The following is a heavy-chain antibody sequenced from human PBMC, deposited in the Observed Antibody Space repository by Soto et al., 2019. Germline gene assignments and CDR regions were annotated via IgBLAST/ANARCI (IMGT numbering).Heavy chain of an antibody. Sequence: PSETLSLTCTVSVGSISSGGYYWSWIRQHPGKGLEWIGYIYYSGSTYYNPSLKSRVTISVDTSKNQFSLKLSSVTAADTAVYYCARDESYCGGDCYFDWGQGKMVTVSS. CDR1: VGSISSGGYY. D-gene: IGHD2-21*02. CDR2: IYYSGST. J-gene: IGHJ3*01. V-gene: IGHV4-31*03. CDR3: ARDESYCGGDCYFD.